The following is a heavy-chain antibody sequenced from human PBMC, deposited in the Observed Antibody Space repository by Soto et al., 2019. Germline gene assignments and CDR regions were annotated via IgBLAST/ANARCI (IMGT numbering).Heavy chain of an antibody. CDR1: GFTFSMFS. J-gene: IGHJ5*02. Sequence: RGGSLRLSCSASGFTFSMFSMHWVRQAPGKGLEYVSGISSNGDSTYYADSVKGRFTISRDNSKNTLYLQMSSLGAVDTAVYYCVHPRSTVQIPPTWGQGTLVTVSS. V-gene: IGHV3-64D*06. D-gene: IGHD4-17*01. CDR3: VHPRSTVQIPPT. CDR2: ISSNGDST.